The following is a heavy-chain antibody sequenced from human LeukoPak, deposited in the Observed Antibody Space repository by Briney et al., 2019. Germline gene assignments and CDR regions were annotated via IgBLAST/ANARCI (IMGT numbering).Heavy chain of an antibody. J-gene: IGHJ4*02. D-gene: IGHD2-21*02. CDR3: AKDQVVVVTAIPGY. CDR1: GFTFSSYG. Sequence: GGSLRLSCAASGFTFSSYGMHWVRQAPGKGLEWVAVISYDGSNKYYADSVKGRFTISRDNSKNTLYLQMNSLRAEDTAVYYCAKDQVVVVTAIPGYWGQGTLVTVPS. CDR2: ISYDGSNK. V-gene: IGHV3-30*18.